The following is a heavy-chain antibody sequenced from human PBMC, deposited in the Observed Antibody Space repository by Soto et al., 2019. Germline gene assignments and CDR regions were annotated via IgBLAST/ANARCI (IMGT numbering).Heavy chain of an antibody. V-gene: IGHV1-2*02. J-gene: IGHJ4*02. D-gene: IGHD2-8*01. CDR3: ARARRAAPLVRYYFDY. CDR2: INPNSGGT. CDR1: GYTFTSYG. Sequence: ASVKVSCKASGYTFTSYGISWVRQAPGQGLEWMGWINPNSGGTNYAQKFQGRVTMTRDTSISTAYMELSRLRSDDTAVYYCARARRAAPLVRYYFDYWGQGTLVTVSS.